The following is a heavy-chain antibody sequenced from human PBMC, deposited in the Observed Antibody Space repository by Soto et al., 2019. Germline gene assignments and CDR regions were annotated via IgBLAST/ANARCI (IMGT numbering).Heavy chain of an antibody. CDR1: GFTFSSYE. Sequence: EVPLVESGGDLVQPGGSLRLSCAASGFTFSSYEMIWVRQAPGKGLEGVSYISGRGSTIYYADSVKGRFTISRDNAKNSLYLQMNSLRAEDTAVYYCARVPPNFYYYGMDVWGQGTTVTVSS. CDR2: ISGRGSTI. CDR3: ARVPPNFYYYGMDV. J-gene: IGHJ6*02. V-gene: IGHV3-48*03.